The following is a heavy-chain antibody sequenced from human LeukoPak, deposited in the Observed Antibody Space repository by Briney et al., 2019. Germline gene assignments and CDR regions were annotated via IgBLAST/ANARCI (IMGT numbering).Heavy chain of an antibody. J-gene: IGHJ4*02. Sequence: NPSETLSLTCAVHGGSFSGYYWSWIRQPPGKGLEWIGEINHSGSTNYNPSLKSRVTISVDTSKNQFSLKLSSVTAADTAVYYCARGAVIVVVSYFDYWGQGTLVTVSS. CDR3: ARGAVIVVVSYFDY. CDR2: INHSGST. D-gene: IGHD3-22*01. CDR1: GGSFSGYY. V-gene: IGHV4-34*01.